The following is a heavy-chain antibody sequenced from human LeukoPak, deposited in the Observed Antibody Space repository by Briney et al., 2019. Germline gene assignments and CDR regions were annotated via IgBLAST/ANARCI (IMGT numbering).Heavy chain of an antibody. CDR1: GYTFTSYG. J-gene: IGHJ3*02. CDR2: ISAYNGNT. V-gene: IGHV1-18*01. CDR3: ARYCSGGSCYSENAFDI. D-gene: IGHD2-15*01. Sequence: ASVKVSCKASGYTFTSYGISWVRQAPGQGLEWMGWISAYNGNTNYAQKLQGRVPMTTDTSTSTAYMELRSLRSDDTAVYYCARYCSGGSCYSENAFDIWGQGTMVTVSS.